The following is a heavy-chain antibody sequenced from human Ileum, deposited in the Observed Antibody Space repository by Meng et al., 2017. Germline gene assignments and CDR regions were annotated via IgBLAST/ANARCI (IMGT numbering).Heavy chain of an antibody. CDR2: ISYDGSNK. J-gene: IGHJ3*02. CDR3: ARDLRPYCSGCNCNPSHI. Sequence: GESLKISCAASGFTFSTYTMHWVRQAPGKGLEWVAVISYDGSNKYYADSVKGRFTISRDNSKSTLYLEMNSLRPEDTGVYYCARDLRPYCSGCNCNPSHIWGQGTMVTVSS. D-gene: IGHD2-15*01. V-gene: IGHV3-30*04. CDR1: GFTFSTYT.